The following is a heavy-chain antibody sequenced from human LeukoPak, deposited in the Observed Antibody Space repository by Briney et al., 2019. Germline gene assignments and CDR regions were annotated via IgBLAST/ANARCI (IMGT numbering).Heavy chain of an antibody. D-gene: IGHD3-22*01. CDR1: GFTFSAYA. CDR2: IYSGGST. CDR3: ARGSHYDSSGFTLFDL. J-gene: IGHJ2*01. Sequence: QPGGSLRLSCEASGFTFSAYAMTWVRQAPGKGLEWVSVIYSGGSTYYADSVKGRFTISRDNSKNTLYLQMNSLRAEDTAVYYCARGSHYDSSGFTLFDLWGRGTLVTVSS. V-gene: IGHV3-66*01.